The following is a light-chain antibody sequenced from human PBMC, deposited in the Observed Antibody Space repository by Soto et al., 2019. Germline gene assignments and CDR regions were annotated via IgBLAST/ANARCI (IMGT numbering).Light chain of an antibody. V-gene: IGKV1-8*01. CDR2: AAS. CDR3: QHYHSYPYT. Sequence: AIRMTQSPSSFSASAGDRVSITCRASQSISSYLAWSQQKPGKAPNLLIYAASTLQTGVPSRFSGRGSGTDFTLTISSLQSEDFATYYCQHYHSYPYTFGQGTKLEIK. J-gene: IGKJ2*01. CDR1: QSISSY.